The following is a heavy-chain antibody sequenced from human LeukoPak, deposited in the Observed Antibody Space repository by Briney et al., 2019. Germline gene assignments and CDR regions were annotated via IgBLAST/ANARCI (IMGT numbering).Heavy chain of an antibody. D-gene: IGHD6-13*01. CDR2: IYRTGST. J-gene: IGHJ4*02. CDR3: ARQIASAGTAGFDF. Sequence: SETLSLTCTVSGGSISSYYWSWIRQPAGKGLEWIGRIYRTGSTNYNPSLKSRVIMSVDTSKNQFSLRLRSVTAADTAVYYCARQIASAGTAGFDFWGQGALVTVSS. CDR1: GGSISSYY. V-gene: IGHV4-4*07.